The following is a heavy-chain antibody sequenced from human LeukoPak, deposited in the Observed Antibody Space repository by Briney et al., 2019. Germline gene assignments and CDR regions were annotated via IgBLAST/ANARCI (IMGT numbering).Heavy chain of an antibody. V-gene: IGHV1-18*01. CDR3: ARDMVYCSGGSCPTGMDV. Sequence: ASVKVSCKASGYTFTSYGISWVRQAPGQGLEWMGWISAYNGNTNYAQKLQGRVTMTTDTSTSTAYMELRSLRSEDTAVYYCARDMVYCSGGSCPTGMDVWGQGTTVTVSS. D-gene: IGHD2-15*01. CDR1: GYTFTSYG. CDR2: ISAYNGNT. J-gene: IGHJ6*02.